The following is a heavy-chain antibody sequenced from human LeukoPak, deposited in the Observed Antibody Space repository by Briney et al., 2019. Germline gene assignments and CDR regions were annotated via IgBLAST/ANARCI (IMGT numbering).Heavy chain of an antibody. CDR2: ISGSGGST. Sequence: GGSLRLSCAASGFTFDDYAMHWVRQAPGKGLEWVSTISGSGGSTYYADSVRGRFTISRDNSKNTLFLQMSSLRGEDTAVYYCAKSPDVAGTGRFDYWGQGTLVSVSS. D-gene: IGHD6-19*01. CDR3: AKSPDVAGTGRFDY. J-gene: IGHJ4*02. CDR1: GFTFDDYA. V-gene: IGHV3-23*01.